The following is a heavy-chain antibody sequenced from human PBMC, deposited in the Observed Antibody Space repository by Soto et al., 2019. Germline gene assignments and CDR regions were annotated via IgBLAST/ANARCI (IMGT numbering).Heavy chain of an antibody. Sequence: PGGSLRLSCAASEFTFNTYPMHWVRQAPGKGLEWVAVISHDEGTKYYGDSMKGRFTISRDNSKNTLYLQMNSLRGDDTAVYYCARGASDFWGAYPEIHFFDSWRQGTLVIVSS. CDR1: EFTFNTYP. CDR2: ISHDEGTK. CDR3: ARGASDFWGAYPEIHFFDS. D-gene: IGHD3-3*01. J-gene: IGHJ4*02. V-gene: IGHV3-30-3*01.